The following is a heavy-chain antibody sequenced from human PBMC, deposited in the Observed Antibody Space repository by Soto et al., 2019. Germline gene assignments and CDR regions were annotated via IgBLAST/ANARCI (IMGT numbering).Heavy chain of an antibody. CDR2: ILPIFRTA. CDR1: GGAFSNYA. Sequence: QVQLVQSGAEVRKPGSSVKVSCRASGGAFSNYAISWVRQAPGQGLEWMGGILPIFRTANYAQKFQGRVTITADESTSTAYMELSSLRSEDTAAYYCARSHSSGLGDLYYYYAMDVWGQGTTVTVSS. D-gene: IGHD6-19*01. CDR3: ARSHSSGLGDLYYYYAMDV. V-gene: IGHV1-69*01. J-gene: IGHJ6*02.